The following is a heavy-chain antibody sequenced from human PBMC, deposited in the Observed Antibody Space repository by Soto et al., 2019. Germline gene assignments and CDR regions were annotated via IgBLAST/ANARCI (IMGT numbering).Heavy chain of an antibody. J-gene: IGHJ5*02. CDR1: GFTFNTYD. D-gene: IGHD2-21*01. CDR2: ITTSSAYI. CDR3: VRSGTARLLRHSWFDT. V-gene: IGHV3-21*01. Sequence: EVQLVESGGGLVKPGGSLRLSCAASGFTFNTYDMNWVRQAPGKGLEWVSSITTSSAYIYYADSLKGPITISRDNANNSMFLQMNGLRAEDTAVYYCVRSGTARLLRHSWFDTWGQGTLVTVSS.